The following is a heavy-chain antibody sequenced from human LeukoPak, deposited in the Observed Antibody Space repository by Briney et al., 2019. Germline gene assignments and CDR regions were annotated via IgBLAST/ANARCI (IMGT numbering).Heavy chain of an antibody. CDR1: GFTFSSYS. CDR2: ISSSSSYI. CDR3: AREGDSSSYSWFAFDI. J-gene: IGHJ3*02. V-gene: IGHV3-21*01. Sequence: PGGSLRLSCAAPGFTFSSYSMNWVRQAPGKGLEWVSSISSSSSYIYYADSVKGRFTISRDNAKNSLYLQMNSLRAEDTAVYYCAREGDSSSYSWFAFDIWGQGTMVTVSS. D-gene: IGHD6-13*01.